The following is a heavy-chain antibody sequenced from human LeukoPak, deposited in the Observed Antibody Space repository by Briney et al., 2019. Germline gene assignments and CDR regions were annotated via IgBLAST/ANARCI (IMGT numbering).Heavy chain of an antibody. J-gene: IGHJ1*01. D-gene: IGHD3-22*01. Sequence: SETLSLTCTVSGGSISSYYWSWIQQPPGKGLEWIGYIYYSGSTNYNPSLKSRVTISVDTSKNQFSLKLSSVTAADTAVYYCARYRGYDSSGYRYFQHWGQGTLVTVSS. CDR2: IYYSGST. CDR1: GGSISSYY. CDR3: ARYRGYDSSGYRYFQH. V-gene: IGHV4-59*12.